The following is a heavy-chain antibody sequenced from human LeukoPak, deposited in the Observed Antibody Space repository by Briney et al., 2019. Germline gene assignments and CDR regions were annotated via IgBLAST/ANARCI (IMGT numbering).Heavy chain of an antibody. Sequence: PGGSLRLSCAASGFTFSSYSMNWVRQAPGKGLEWVSYISSSSSTIYYADSVKGRFTISRDNAKNSLYLQMNSLRAEDTAAYYCARVSKNYYYYMDVWGKGTTVTVSS. CDR2: ISSSSSTI. J-gene: IGHJ6*03. CDR1: GFTFSSYS. CDR3: ARVSKNYYYYMDV. V-gene: IGHV3-48*01.